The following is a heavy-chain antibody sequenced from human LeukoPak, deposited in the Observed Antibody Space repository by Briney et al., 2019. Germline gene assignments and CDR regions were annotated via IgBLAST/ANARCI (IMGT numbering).Heavy chain of an antibody. CDR2: ISYSGST. D-gene: IGHD3-10*01. CDR3: ARGGPGSGSFYRQ. CDR1: GGSFSGYY. Sequence: SETLSLTCAVYGGSFSGYYWSWIRQPPGKGLEWIGEISYSGSTDYNPSLKSRVTISVDTSKNQFSLKLNSVTAADTAIYYCARGGPGSGSFYRQWGQGTLVTVSS. J-gene: IGHJ4*02. V-gene: IGHV4-34*01.